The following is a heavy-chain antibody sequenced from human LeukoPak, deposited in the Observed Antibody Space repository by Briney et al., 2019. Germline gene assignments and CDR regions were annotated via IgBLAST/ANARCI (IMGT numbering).Heavy chain of an antibody. D-gene: IGHD2-21*02. Sequence: GGSLRLSCAASGFTFSTYAMHWVRQAPGKGLQWVAAISYDGMNKYYTDSVKGRFTISRDYSKNTLYLQMNSLRAEDTAVYYCARDPYCGGDGYSCPVSFDIWGQGTMVTVSS. J-gene: IGHJ3*02. CDR3: ARDPYCGGDGYSCPVSFDI. V-gene: IGHV3-30*04. CDR1: GFTFSTYA. CDR2: ISYDGMNK.